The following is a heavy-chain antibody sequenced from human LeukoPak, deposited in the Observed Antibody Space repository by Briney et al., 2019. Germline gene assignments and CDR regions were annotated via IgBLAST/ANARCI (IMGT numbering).Heavy chain of an antibody. D-gene: IGHD3-22*01. CDR1: GYTFTSYD. J-gene: IGHJ2*01. V-gene: IGHV1-8*01. CDR2: MSPNNGDA. Sequence: ASVKVSCKTSGYTFTSYDINWVRQATGQGLEWLGWMSPNNGDAGYAQKFQGRVTMTRDTSTNTAYMELSALTSEDTAVYYCARGVTMIVVVIHDWYFDLWGRGTLVTVSS. CDR3: ARGVTMIVVVIHDWYFDL.